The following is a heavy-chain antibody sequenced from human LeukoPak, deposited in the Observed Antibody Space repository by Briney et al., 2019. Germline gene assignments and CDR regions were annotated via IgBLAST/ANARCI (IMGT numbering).Heavy chain of an antibody. CDR2: INWNGGST. CDR1: GFTFDDCG. CDR3: ARDWFTRLGELSPDRAFDY. D-gene: IGHD3-16*02. V-gene: IGHV3-20*04. J-gene: IGHJ4*02. Sequence: GGSLSLSCAASGFTFDDCGMRWVRQAPGRGLEWVSGINWNGGSTGYADSVKGRFTISRDNAKNSLYLQMSSLRAEDTALYYCARDWFTRLGELSPDRAFDYWGQGTLVTVSS.